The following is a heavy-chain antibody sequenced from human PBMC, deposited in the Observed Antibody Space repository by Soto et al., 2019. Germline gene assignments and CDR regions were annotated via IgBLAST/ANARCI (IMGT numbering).Heavy chain of an antibody. CDR1: GFTLSTYD. D-gene: IGHD3-10*01. V-gene: IGHV3-13*01. CDR3: ARDEGSGSYSGSDY. Sequence: PGGSLRLSCAASGFTLSTYDMHWVRQATGKGLEWVAALSYAGDSYYPGSVKGRFTVSREGSKNSLYLQMNSLTAGDTAVYYCARDEGSGSYSGSDYWGQGTLVTVSS. J-gene: IGHJ4*02. CDR2: LSYAGDS.